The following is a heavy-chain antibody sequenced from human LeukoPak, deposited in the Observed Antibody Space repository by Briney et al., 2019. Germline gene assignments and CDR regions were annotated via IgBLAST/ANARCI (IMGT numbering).Heavy chain of an antibody. J-gene: IGHJ3*02. CDR3: ARVVAAATTLDI. CDR1: GGSISSYY. CDR2: INHSGST. V-gene: IGHV4-34*01. Sequence: SETLSLTCTVSGGSISSYYWSWIRQPPGKGLEWIGEINHSGSTNYNPSLKSRVTISVDTSKNQFSLKLSSVTAADTAVYYCARVVAAATTLDIWGQGTMVTVSS. D-gene: IGHD6-13*01.